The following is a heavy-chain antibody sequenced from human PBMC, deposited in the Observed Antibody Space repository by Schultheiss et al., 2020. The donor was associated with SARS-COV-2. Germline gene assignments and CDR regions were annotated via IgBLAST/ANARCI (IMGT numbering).Heavy chain of an antibody. V-gene: IGHV3-9*01. CDR2: ISWNSGSI. CDR3: AKDGCSGGSCYVFNWFDP. CDR1: GFTFSSYS. D-gene: IGHD2-15*01. Sequence: GGSLRLSCAASGFTFSSYSMNWVRQAPGKGLEWVSGISWNSGSIGYADSVKGRFTISRDNAKNSLYLQMNSLRAEDTALYYCAKDGCSGGSCYVFNWFDPWGQGTLVTVSS. J-gene: IGHJ5*02.